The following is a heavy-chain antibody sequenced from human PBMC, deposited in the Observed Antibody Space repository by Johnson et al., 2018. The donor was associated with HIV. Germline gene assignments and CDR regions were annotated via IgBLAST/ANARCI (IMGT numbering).Heavy chain of an antibody. D-gene: IGHD3-10*01. J-gene: IGHJ3*01. CDR3: AKTRMGGILDAFDL. CDR1: GFTFSSYA. Sequence: QMQLVESGGGVVQPGRSLRLSCAASGFTFSSYAMSWVRQAPGKGLEWVSVIYSGGSTYYADSVKGRFTISRDNSKNTLDLQMNSLTIEDTAVFYCAKTRMGGILDAFDLWGQGTMVIVS. CDR2: IYSGGST. V-gene: IGHV3-NL1*01.